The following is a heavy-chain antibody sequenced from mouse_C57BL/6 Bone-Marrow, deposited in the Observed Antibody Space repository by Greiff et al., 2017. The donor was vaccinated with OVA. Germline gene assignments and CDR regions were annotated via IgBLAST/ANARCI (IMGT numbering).Heavy chain of an antibody. V-gene: IGHV14-4*01. Sequence: EVQRVESGAELVRPGASVKLSCTASGFNIKDDYMHWVKQRPEQGLEWIGWIDPENGDTEYASKFQGKATITADTSSNTAYMQLSSLTSEDTAVYYCTTGTTVVEGYWGQGTTLTVSS. CDR1: GFNIKDDY. CDR3: TTGTTVVEGY. CDR2: IDPENGDT. J-gene: IGHJ2*01. D-gene: IGHD1-1*01.